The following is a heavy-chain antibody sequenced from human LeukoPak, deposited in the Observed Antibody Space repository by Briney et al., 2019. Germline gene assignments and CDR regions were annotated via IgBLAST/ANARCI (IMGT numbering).Heavy chain of an antibody. V-gene: IGHV1-18*01. J-gene: IGHJ6*02. CDR2: ISAYNGNT. D-gene: IGHD3-10*01. Sequence: ASVKVSCKASGYTFTSYGISWVRQAPGQGLEWMGWISAYNGNTNYAQKLQGRVTMTTDTSMSTAYMELRSLRSDDTAVYYCARDHSGWFGELLLRPYGMDVWGQGTTVIVSS. CDR1: GYTFTSYG. CDR3: ARDHSGWFGELLLRPYGMDV.